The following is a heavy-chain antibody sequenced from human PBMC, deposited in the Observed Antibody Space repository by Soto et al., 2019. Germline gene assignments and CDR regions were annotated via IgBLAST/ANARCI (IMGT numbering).Heavy chain of an antibody. CDR2: IYWSDEE. CDR3: ALRGHCSGDSCYSA. CDR1: GFSLNTAGVG. J-gene: IGHJ5*02. D-gene: IGHD2-15*01. V-gene: IGHV2-5*01. Sequence: QITLKESGPTLVKPTQTLTLTYTFSGFSLNTAGVGVGWIRQPPGKALEWLALIYWSDEERYRPSLRSRLTITKDTSKNQVVLTMTNMEPVDTATYYCALRGHCSGDSCYSAWGQGTLVTVSS.